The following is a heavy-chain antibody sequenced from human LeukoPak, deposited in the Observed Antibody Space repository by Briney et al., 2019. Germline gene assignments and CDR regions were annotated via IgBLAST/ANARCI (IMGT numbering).Heavy chain of an antibody. CDR3: TRAGRYCSGGSCYSFY. J-gene: IGHJ4*02. Sequence: GRSLRLSCTASGFTFGDYAMSWFRQAPGEGLEWVGFVRSKAHGGTTEYAASVKGRFTISRDDSKSIAYLQMDSLKTEDTAVYYCTRAGRYCSGGSCYSFYWGQGTLVTVSS. CDR1: GFTFGDYA. CDR2: VRSKAHGGTT. V-gene: IGHV3-49*03. D-gene: IGHD2-15*01.